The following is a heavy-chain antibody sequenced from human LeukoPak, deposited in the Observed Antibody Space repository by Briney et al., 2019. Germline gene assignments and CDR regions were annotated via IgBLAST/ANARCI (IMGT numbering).Heavy chain of an antibody. Sequence: GGSLRLSCAASGFTFSSYGMSWVRQAPGKGLEWVSAISGSGGSTYYADSVKGRFTISRDNSKNTLYLQMNSLRAEDTAVYYCANRDAYTYNDDYWGQGTLVTVSS. CDR3: ANRDAYTYNDDY. D-gene: IGHD5-24*01. V-gene: IGHV3-23*01. CDR2: ISGSGGST. J-gene: IGHJ4*02. CDR1: GFTFSSYG.